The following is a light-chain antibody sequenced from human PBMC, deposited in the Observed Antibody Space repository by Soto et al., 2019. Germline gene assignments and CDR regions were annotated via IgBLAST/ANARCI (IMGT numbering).Light chain of an antibody. CDR3: SSYPSSSPVV. J-gene: IGLJ2*01. Sequence: QSALTQPASVSGSPGQSITISCTGTSSDVGGYNYVSWYQQHPGKAPKLMIFDVSNRPSGVYNRFSGSKSGNTASLTISGLQAEDEADYYCSSYPSSSPVVFGGGTKLTV. CDR1: SSDVGGYNY. CDR2: DVS. V-gene: IGLV2-14*01.